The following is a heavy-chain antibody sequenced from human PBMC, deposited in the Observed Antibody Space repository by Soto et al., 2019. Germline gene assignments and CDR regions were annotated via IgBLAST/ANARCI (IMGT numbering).Heavy chain of an antibody. CDR3: AREGVWFGGAFDI. CDR1: GFTFSSYW. D-gene: IGHD3-10*01. Sequence: EVQLVESGGGLVQPGGSLRLSCAASGFTFSSYWMHWVRQAPGKGLVWVSRINSDGSSTSYADSVKGRFTISRDNAKNTLYLQMNSLRAGDTAVYYCAREGVWFGGAFDIWGQGTMVTVSS. CDR2: INSDGSST. J-gene: IGHJ3*02. V-gene: IGHV3-74*01.